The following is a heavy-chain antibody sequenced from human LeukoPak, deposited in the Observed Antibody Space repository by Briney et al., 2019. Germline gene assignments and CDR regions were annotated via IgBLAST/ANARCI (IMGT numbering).Heavy chain of an antibody. Sequence: HGESLKISCKGSGYSFTSYWIGWVRQMPGKGLQWMGIIYPGDSDTRYSPSFQGQVTISADKSISTAYLQWSSLKASDTAMYYCARRGPLTGDAFDIWGQGTMVTVSS. V-gene: IGHV5-51*01. CDR2: IYPGDSDT. CDR3: ARRGPLTGDAFDI. J-gene: IGHJ3*02. D-gene: IGHD7-27*01. CDR1: GYSFTSYW.